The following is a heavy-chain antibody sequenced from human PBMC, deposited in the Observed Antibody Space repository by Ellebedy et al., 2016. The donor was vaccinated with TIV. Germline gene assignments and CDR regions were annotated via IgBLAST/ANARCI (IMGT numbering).Heavy chain of an antibody. V-gene: IGHV3-30*03. CDR1: GFTFSSYG. D-gene: IGHD6-6*01. CDR3: ARRPRIAAVDY. Sequence: GESLKISXAASGFTFSSYGMHWVRQAPGKGLEWVAVISYDGSNKYYADSVKGRFTISRDNSKNTLYLQMNSLRAEDTAVYYCARRPRIAAVDYWGQGTLVTVSS. J-gene: IGHJ4*02. CDR2: ISYDGSNK.